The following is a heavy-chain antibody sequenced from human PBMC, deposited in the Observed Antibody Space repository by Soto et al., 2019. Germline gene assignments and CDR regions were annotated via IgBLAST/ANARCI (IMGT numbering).Heavy chain of an antibody. CDR3: AREESGSYPGAFDI. Sequence: QVQLVQSGAEVKKPGASVKVSCKASGYTFTGYYMHWVRQAHGQGLEWMGWINPNSGGTNYAQKFQGWVTMTRDTSISTAYMELSRLRSDDTAVYYCAREESGSYPGAFDIWGQGTMVTVSS. D-gene: IGHD1-26*01. CDR1: GYTFTGYY. J-gene: IGHJ3*02. CDR2: INPNSGGT. V-gene: IGHV1-2*04.